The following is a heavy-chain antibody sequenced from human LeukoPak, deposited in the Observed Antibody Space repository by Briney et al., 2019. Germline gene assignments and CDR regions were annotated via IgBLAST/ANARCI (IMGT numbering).Heavy chain of an antibody. CDR3: ARVTGSIDY. V-gene: IGHV1-8*01. D-gene: IGHD1-26*01. J-gene: IGHJ4*02. CDR1: GYTFTNYD. CDR2: MNTNSGNT. Sequence: ASVKVSCKASGYTFTNYDINWVRQANGQGLEWMGWMNTNSGNTGYAQKFQGRVTMTRDTSISTAYMELSSLRSDDTAVYYCARVTGSIDYWGQGTLVTVSS.